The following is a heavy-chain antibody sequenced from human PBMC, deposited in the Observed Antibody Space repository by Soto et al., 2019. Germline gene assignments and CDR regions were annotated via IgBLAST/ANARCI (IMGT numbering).Heavy chain of an antibody. CDR1: GGSISGYY. D-gene: IGHD3-9*01. J-gene: IGHJ4*02. CDR2: IFYTGST. Sequence: QVQLQESGPGLVKPSETLSLTCTVSGGSISGYYWTWIHQPPGRGLAYIGDIFYTGSTNYNPSLESRVSISVEAAKNQFSLKLTSVTAADTAVYYCARVTTGYLDYWGQGTLVTVSS. V-gene: IGHV4-59*01. CDR3: ARVTTGYLDY.